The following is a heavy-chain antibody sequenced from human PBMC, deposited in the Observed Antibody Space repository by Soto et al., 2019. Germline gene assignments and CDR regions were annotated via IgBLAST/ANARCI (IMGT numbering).Heavy chain of an antibody. CDR3: ARYNSNYYYGIDV. Sequence: SETLSLACTVSGGSISSGGYYWSWIRQHPGKGLEWIGYIYYSGSTYYNPSLKSRLTISVDTSKNQFSLKLSSVTAADTAVYYFARYNSNYYYGIDVRAQRTTVTGSS. CDR1: GGSISSGGYY. D-gene: IGHD1-20*01. J-gene: IGHJ6*02. CDR2: IYYSGST. V-gene: IGHV4-31*03.